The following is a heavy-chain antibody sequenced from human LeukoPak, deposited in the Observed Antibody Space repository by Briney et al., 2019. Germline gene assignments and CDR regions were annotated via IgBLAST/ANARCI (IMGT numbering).Heavy chain of an antibody. CDR2: IKQDGSEK. J-gene: IGHJ4*02. D-gene: IGHD5-24*01. Sequence: RAGGSLRLSCTASGFTFGDYAMSWVRQAPGKGLEWVANIKQDGSEKYYVDSVKGRFTISRDNAKNSLYLQMNSLRAEDTAVYYCARDQDGPRDGYNPNSNFDYWGQGTLVTVSS. CDR1: GFTFGDYA. V-gene: IGHV3-7*01. CDR3: ARDQDGPRDGYNPNSNFDY.